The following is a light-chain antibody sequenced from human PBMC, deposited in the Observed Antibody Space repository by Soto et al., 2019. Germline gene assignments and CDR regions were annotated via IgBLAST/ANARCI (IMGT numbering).Light chain of an antibody. V-gene: IGKV3-11*01. J-gene: IGKJ2*01. CDR3: QQRSNWPPVYT. CDR2: DAS. CDR1: QSVSSS. Sequence: EIVLTQSPATLSLSLGDRATLSCRASQSVSSSLAWYQQKPGQAPRLLIYDASNRATGIPARFSGSGSGTDFTLTISSLEPEDFAVYYCQQRSNWPPVYTFGQGTKLEIK.